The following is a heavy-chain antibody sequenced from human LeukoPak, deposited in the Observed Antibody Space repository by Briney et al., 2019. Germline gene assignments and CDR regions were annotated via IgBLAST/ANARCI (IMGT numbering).Heavy chain of an antibody. CDR3: ARAEYGSSGYSYYYYMDV. CDR2: INHSGST. Sequence: SETLSLTCAVYGGSFSGYYWSWIRQPPGKGLEWIGEINHSGSTNYNPSLKSRVTISVDTSKNQFSLKLSSVTAADTAVCYCARAEYGSSGYSYYYYMDVWGKGATVTISS. V-gene: IGHV4-34*01. D-gene: IGHD3-22*01. J-gene: IGHJ6*03. CDR1: GGSFSGYY.